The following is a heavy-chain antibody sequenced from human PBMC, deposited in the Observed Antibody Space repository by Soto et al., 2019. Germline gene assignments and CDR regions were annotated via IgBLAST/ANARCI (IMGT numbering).Heavy chain of an antibody. Sequence: GGSLKRSCAASGFTCSSYAMNWVRQAPGKGLEWVSGMSGNGGSTYYADSVKGRFTISRENSKNTLYLQMKSLTVEDTAVYYCAKDEWSDTQGYFDYWGQGTQVTVSS. V-gene: IGHV3-23*01. CDR3: AKDEWSDTQGYFDY. J-gene: IGHJ4*02. D-gene: IGHD3-3*01. CDR1: GFTCSSYA. CDR2: MSGNGGST.